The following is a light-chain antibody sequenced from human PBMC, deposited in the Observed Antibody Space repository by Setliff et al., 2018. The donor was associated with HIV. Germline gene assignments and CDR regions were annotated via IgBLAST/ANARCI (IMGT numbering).Light chain of an antibody. CDR2: EVS. Sequence: SALTQPASVSGSPGQSITISCTGTSSDVGGHNYVSWYQQHPGKAPKLIIYEVSYRPSGVSNRFSGSKSGNTASLTISGLQAEDEAEYHCSSYTTSNTVPHVFGTGTKVTV. CDR3: SSYTTSNTVPHV. CDR1: SSDVGGHNY. V-gene: IGLV2-14*01. J-gene: IGLJ1*01.